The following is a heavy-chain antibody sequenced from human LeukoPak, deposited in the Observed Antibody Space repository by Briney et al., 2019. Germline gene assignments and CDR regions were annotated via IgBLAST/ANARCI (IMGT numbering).Heavy chain of an antibody. V-gene: IGHV1-69*04. CDR1: GGTFSSYA. Sequence: GASVKVSCKASGGTFSSYAISWVRQAPGQGLEWMGRIIPILGIANYAQKFQGRVTITADTSTSTAYMELRSLRSDDTAVYYCARGGDEHTMEDGMDVWGQGTTVTVSS. CDR2: IIPILGIA. J-gene: IGHJ6*02. CDR3: ARGGDEHTMEDGMDV. D-gene: IGHD3-10*01.